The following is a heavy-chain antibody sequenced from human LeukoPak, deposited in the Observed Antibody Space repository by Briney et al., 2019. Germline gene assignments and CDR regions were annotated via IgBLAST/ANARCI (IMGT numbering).Heavy chain of an antibody. CDR3: ARDLRASTDDTFDI. CDR2: IYYSGST. Sequence: PSETLSLTCSVSGGSISSSSNYYWGWIRQPPGKGLEWIGSIYYSGSTYYNTSLKSRVTISVDTSKNQFSLKLSSVTAADTAVYYCARDLRASTDDTFDIWGQGTMVTVSS. V-gene: IGHV4-39*07. CDR1: GGSISSSSNYY. D-gene: IGHD5/OR15-5a*01. J-gene: IGHJ3*02.